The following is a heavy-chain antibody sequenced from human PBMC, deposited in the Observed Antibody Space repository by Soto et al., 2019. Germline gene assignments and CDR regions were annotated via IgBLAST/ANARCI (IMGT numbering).Heavy chain of an antibody. CDR1: GYTFTTYY. D-gene: IGHD2-15*01. Sequence: QVRLVQSGAEVKRPGASVKVSCKASGYTFTTYYMHWVRQAPGQGLEWLGIINPNGGSTTYAQKFQGRVTMTRDTSTSTVYLELSSLRSEDTAVYYCARAGYCSGGTCFHGNCDYWGQGTLVTVSA. J-gene: IGHJ4*02. CDR2: INPNGGST. V-gene: IGHV1-46*01. CDR3: ARAGYCSGGTCFHGNCDY.